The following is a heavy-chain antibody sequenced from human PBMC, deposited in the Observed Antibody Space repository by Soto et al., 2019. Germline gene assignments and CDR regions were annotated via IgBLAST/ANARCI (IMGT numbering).Heavy chain of an antibody. D-gene: IGHD2-2*01. J-gene: IGHJ6*02. Sequence: VQLVQSGAEVKKPGSSVKVSCKASGGTFGSYAISWVRQAPGQGPEWMGGIIPITGTANYSQKLQGRVTITADESTSTASMQLSSLRSEDTAVYYCARSQGSSTSLEIYYYYYYGMDVWGQGTTVTVSS. CDR3: ARSQGSSTSLEIYYYYYYGMDV. V-gene: IGHV1-69*01. CDR2: IIPITGTA. CDR1: GGTFGSYA.